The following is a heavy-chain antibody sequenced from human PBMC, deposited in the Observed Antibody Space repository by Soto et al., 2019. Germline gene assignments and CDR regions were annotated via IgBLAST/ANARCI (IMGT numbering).Heavy chain of an antibody. CDR3: ARHDSSGYYRRSGAFDI. D-gene: IGHD3-22*01. V-gene: IGHV1-18*01. J-gene: IGHJ3*02. CDR1: GYTFTSYG. Sequence: ASVKVSCKASGYTFTSYGISWVRQAPGQGLEWMGWISAYNGNTNYAQKLQGRVTMTTDTSTSTAYMELRSLRPDDTAVYYCARHDSSGYYRRSGAFDIWGQGTMVTVSS. CDR2: ISAYNGNT.